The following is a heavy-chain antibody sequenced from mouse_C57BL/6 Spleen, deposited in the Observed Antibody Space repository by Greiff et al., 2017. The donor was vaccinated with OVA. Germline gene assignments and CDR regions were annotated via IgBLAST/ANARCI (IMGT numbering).Heavy chain of an antibody. V-gene: IGHV1-69*01. CDR2: IDPSDSYT. CDR3: ATYGSSYEGDY. Sequence: QVQLQQPGAELVMPGASVKLSCKASGYTFTSYWMHWVKQRPGQGLEWIGEIDPSDSYTNYNQKFKGKSTLTVDKSSSTAYMQLSSLTSEDSAVYYCATYGSSYEGDYWGQGTTLTVSS. CDR1: GYTFTSYW. D-gene: IGHD1-1*01. J-gene: IGHJ2*01.